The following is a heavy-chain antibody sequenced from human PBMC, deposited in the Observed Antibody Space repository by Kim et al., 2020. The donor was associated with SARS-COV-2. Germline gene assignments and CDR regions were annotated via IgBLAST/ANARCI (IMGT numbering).Heavy chain of an antibody. J-gene: IGHJ4*02. D-gene: IGHD3-22*01. CDR1: GFTFSSYS. V-gene: IGHV3-48*02. CDR3: ARDPPMYYYDSSGYY. Sequence: GGSLRLSCAASGFTFSSYSMNWVRQAPGKGLEWVSYISSSSSTIYYADSVKGRFTISRDNAKNSLYLQMNSLRDEDTAVYYCARDPPMYYYDSSGYYWGQGTLVTVSP. CDR2: ISSSSSTI.